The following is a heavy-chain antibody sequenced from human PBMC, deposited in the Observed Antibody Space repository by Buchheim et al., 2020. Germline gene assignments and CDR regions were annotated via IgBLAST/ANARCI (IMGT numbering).Heavy chain of an antibody. J-gene: IGHJ4*02. Sequence: QVQLVESGGGVVQPGRSLRLSCAASGFTFSSYGMHWVRKAPGKGLEWLAVISYNAMNIHYADSVRGRFTISKDNSKNTLFLQMNSLRVEDAAVYYCANSLTGSPIGDYYWGQGT. CDR2: ISYNAMNI. D-gene: IGHD2-21*02. V-gene: IGHV3-30*18. CDR1: GFTFSSYG. CDR3: ANSLTGSPIGDYY.